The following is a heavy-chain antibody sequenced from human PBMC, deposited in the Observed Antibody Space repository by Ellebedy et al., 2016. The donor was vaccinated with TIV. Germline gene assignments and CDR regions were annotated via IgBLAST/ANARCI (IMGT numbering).Heavy chain of an antibody. CDR2: ISSSSFTT. J-gene: IGHJ6*02. Sequence: GESLKISCAASGFTFSSSNMHWVRQAPGKGLEWVSYISSSSFTTYYADSVKGRFTISRDNAKKLLYLQMNSLRDEDTAVYYCARSLMARMDVWGQGTTVTVSS. CDR3: ARSLMARMDV. V-gene: IGHV3-48*02. D-gene: IGHD5-24*01. CDR1: GFTFSSSN.